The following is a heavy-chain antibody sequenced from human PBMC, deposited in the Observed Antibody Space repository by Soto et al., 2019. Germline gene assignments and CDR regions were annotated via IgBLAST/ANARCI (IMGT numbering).Heavy chain of an antibody. CDR1: GFTFSSYA. V-gene: IGHV3-23*01. J-gene: IGHJ4*02. D-gene: IGHD3-10*01. CDR3: AKSPDWSGSGGIDF. CDR2: ISGGGGTT. Sequence: EVQLLESGGGLVQPGGSLRLSCVASGFTFSSYAMTWVRQAPGKGLEWVSVISGGGGTTYYGDSVKGRFTISRDNSKNTLYLQMNSLSADDTAIYYCAKSPDWSGSGGIDFWGQGTLVTVSS.